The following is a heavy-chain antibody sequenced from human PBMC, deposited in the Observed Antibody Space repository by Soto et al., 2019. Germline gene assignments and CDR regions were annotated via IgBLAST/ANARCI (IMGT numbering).Heavy chain of an antibody. V-gene: IGHV4-59*08. CDR3: ARHEIVATWNDYYYYMDV. CDR2: IYYSGST. J-gene: IGHJ6*03. D-gene: IGHD5-12*01. Sequence: SETLSLTCTVSGGSISSYYWSWIRQPPGKGLEWIGYIYYSGSTNYNPSLKSRVTISVDTSKNQFSLKLSSVTAADTAVYYCARHEIVATWNDYYYYMDVWGKGTTVTVSS. CDR1: GGSISSYY.